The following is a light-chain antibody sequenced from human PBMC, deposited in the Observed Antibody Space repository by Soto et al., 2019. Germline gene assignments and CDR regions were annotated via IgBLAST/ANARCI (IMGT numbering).Light chain of an antibody. Sequence: EIVMTQSPATLSVSPGERATLSCRASQSVYSNLAWYQQKPGQAPRLLIYGTSTRATGIPARLSGSGSETEFSLTISSLQSEDFAVYYCQQYTNWPLTFGGGTKVEIK. CDR2: GTS. J-gene: IGKJ4*01. V-gene: IGKV3-15*01. CDR3: QQYTNWPLT. CDR1: QSVYSN.